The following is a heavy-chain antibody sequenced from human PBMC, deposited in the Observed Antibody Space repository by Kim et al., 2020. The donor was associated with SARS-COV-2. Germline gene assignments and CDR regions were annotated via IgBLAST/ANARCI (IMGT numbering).Heavy chain of an antibody. CDR3: ARGKYCSGGSCYYHYYYGMGV. Sequence: SQTLSLTCAISGDSVSSNSAAWNWIRQSPSRGLEWLGRTYYRSKWYNDYAVSVKSRITINPDTSKNQFSLQLNSVTPEDTAVYYCARGKYCSGGSCYYHYYYGMGVSGQGTTGTGSS. V-gene: IGHV6-1*01. J-gene: IGHJ6*01. CDR2: TYYRSKWYN. CDR1: GDSVSSNSAA. D-gene: IGHD2-15*01.